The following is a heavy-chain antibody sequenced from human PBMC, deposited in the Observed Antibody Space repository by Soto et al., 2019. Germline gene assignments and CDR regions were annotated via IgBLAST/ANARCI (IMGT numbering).Heavy chain of an antibody. CDR1: GFTYNTYA. V-gene: IGHV1-3*01. J-gene: IGHJ4*02. CDR2: INAGNGDT. CDR3: ARAISGYVT. D-gene: IGHD5-12*01. Sequence: QVQLVQSGAEVKKPGASVKLSCKASGFTYNTYAIHWVRQAPGQGLEWMGWINAGNGDTRYSQNFQGRVTLTRDTSASTVYMDLGSLKFEDTGIYYCARAISGYVTWGQGTLVTVSS.